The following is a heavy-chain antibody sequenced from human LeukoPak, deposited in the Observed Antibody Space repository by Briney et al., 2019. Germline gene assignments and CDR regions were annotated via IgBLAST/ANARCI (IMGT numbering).Heavy chain of an antibody. V-gene: IGHV3-33*06. Sequence: GGSLRLSCAASGFTFCSYGMHWGRPAQGEGREWVADIWYDGSNKYYADSVKGRFTISTDNAKNTLYLQMNSLRAEDTAVYYCAKTYVYGSGSLFFDYWGQGTLVTVSS. CDR3: AKTYVYGSGSLFFDY. CDR1: GFTFCSYG. CDR2: IWYDGSNK. D-gene: IGHD3-10*01. J-gene: IGHJ4*02.